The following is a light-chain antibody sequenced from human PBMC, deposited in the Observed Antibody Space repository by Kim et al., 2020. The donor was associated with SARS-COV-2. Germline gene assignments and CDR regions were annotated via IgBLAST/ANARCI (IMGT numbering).Light chain of an antibody. V-gene: IGLV1-51*01. CDR3: GTWDSSLSAGV. Sequence: GQKVTISCSGSGSNIGNNYVSWYQQLPGTAPKLLIYDNNKRPSGIPDRFSGSKSGTSATLGITGLQTGDEADYYCGTWDSSLSAGVFGGGTQLTVL. CDR2: DNN. CDR1: GSNIGNNY. J-gene: IGLJ7*01.